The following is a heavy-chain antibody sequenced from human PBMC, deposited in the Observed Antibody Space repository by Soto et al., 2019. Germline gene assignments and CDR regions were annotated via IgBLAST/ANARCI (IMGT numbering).Heavy chain of an antibody. V-gene: IGHV1-18*04. CDR1: GYTFTSYG. Sequence: QVPLVQSGAEVKKPGASVKVSCKASGYTFTSYGISWVRQAPGQGLEWMGWISAYNGNTNYAQKLQGRVTMTTDTSTSTAYMELRSLRSDDTAVYYCARAMTYYYDSSGSRGAFDIWGQGTMVTVSS. J-gene: IGHJ3*02. CDR3: ARAMTYYYDSSGSRGAFDI. D-gene: IGHD3-22*01. CDR2: ISAYNGNT.